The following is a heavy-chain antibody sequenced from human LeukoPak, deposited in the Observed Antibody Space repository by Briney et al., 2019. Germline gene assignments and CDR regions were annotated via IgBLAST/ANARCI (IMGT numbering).Heavy chain of an antibody. D-gene: IGHD6-19*01. CDR3: AKASRSFSSGWYSPDY. CDR1: GFTFSSYA. V-gene: IGHV3-23*01. J-gene: IGHJ4*02. CDR2: ISGSGGST. Sequence: GGSLRLSCAASGFTFSSYAMSRVRQAPGKGLEWVSAISGSGGSTYYADSVKGRFTISRDNSKNTLYLQMNSLRAEDTAVYYCAKASRSFSSGWYSPDYWGQGTLVTVSS.